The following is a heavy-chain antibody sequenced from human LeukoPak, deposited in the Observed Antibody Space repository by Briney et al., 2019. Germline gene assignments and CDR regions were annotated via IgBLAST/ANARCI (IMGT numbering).Heavy chain of an antibody. Sequence: PSETLSLTCTVSGDSIRSDYWSWIRQPPGKGLEWIGYINYSGSTNYNPSLESRVTISVDTSKNQFSLKLSSVTAADTAVYYCARDTTPMGGDAFDIWGQGTMVTVSS. CDR1: GDSIRSDY. D-gene: IGHD3-10*01. CDR3: ARDTTPMGGDAFDI. CDR2: INYSGST. J-gene: IGHJ3*02. V-gene: IGHV4-59*01.